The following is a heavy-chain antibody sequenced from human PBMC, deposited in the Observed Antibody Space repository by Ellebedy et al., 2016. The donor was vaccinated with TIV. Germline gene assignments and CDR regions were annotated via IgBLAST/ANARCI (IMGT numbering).Heavy chain of an antibody. CDR2: ISSTGITI. V-gene: IGHV3-48*03. D-gene: IGHD3-22*01. J-gene: IGHJ3*02. Sequence: PGGSLRLSCAASGFTFSPYAMAWVRQAPGKGLECVSYISSTGITIYYADSVKGRFTISRDNAKNSLYLQMNSLRAEDTAVYYCARVGTYYYDSSGPDGFDIWGQGTMVTVSS. CDR1: GFTFSPYA. CDR3: ARVGTYYYDSSGPDGFDI.